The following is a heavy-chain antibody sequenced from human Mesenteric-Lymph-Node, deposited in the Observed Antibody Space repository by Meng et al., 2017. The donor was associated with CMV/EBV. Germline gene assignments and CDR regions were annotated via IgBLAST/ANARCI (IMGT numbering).Heavy chain of an antibody. CDR2: ISSNRNV. Sequence: GESLKISCAASGFTFSSSAMTWVRQAPGKGLEWVSYISSNRNVHYADSVKGRFTISRDNGKNSLYVQMNSLRAEDTAIYYCARDIIRFDAFDVWGQGTLVTVSS. V-gene: IGHV3-21*05. CDR3: ARDIIRFDAFDV. D-gene: IGHD1-14*01. J-gene: IGHJ3*01. CDR1: GFTFSSSA.